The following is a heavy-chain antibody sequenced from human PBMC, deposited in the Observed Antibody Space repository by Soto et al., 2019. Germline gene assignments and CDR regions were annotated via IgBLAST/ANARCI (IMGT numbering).Heavy chain of an antibody. Sequence: SETLSLTCTVSGGSITNYYWSWIRQPAGKGLEWIGRIYTKERTNYNLSFRNRVTMSVDTSKNQFSLKLDAVTAADTAVYYCARDDYRDGGNNWFDPWGQGTLVTVSS. J-gene: IGHJ5*02. CDR2: IYTKERT. CDR3: ARDDYRDGGNNWFDP. D-gene: IGHD3-16*01. CDR1: GGSITNYY. V-gene: IGHV4-4*07.